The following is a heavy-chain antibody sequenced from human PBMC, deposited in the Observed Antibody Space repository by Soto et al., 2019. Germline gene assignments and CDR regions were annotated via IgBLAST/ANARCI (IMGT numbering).Heavy chain of an antibody. CDR2: IYPGDSDT. CDR1: VYSFTSYC. V-gene: IGHV5-51*01. D-gene: IGHD3-9*01. CDR3: ARHRDYYDILSAEPDY. J-gene: IGHJ4*02. Sequence: GESLKISCKGSVYSFTSYCIGWVRQMPGKGLEWMWIIYPGDSDTRYSPSFQGQVTISADKSISTAYLQWSSLKASDTAMYYWARHRDYYDILSAEPDYWGQGTLVNVSS.